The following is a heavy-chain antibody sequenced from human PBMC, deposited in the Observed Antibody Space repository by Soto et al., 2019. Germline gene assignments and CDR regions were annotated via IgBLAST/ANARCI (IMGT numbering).Heavy chain of an antibody. Sequence: QVQLVQSGAEVKKPGASVKVSCKASGYTFTSYGISWVRQAPGQGLEWMGWISAYNGNTNYAQKLQGRVTMTTDTSTXXAXMXXRSLRSDDTAVYYCASFTMVRGVILNYYYYYGMDVWGQGTTVTVSS. CDR1: GYTFTSYG. J-gene: IGHJ6*02. CDR2: ISAYNGNT. V-gene: IGHV1-18*01. CDR3: ASFTMVRGVILNYYYYYGMDV. D-gene: IGHD3-10*01.